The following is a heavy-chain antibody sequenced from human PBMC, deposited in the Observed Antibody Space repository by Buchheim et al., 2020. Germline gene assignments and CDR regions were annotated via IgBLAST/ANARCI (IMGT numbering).Heavy chain of an antibody. Sequence: QVQLVQSGAEVKKPGSSVKVSCKASGGTFSSYAISWVRQAPGQGLEWMGGIIPIFGTANYAQKFQGRVTITADKSTSTAYMELSSLRSEDTAVYYCASTLGSFKIAAAEGDYYYYGMDVWGQGTT. CDR2: IIPIFGTA. CDR1: GGTFSSYA. J-gene: IGHJ6*02. D-gene: IGHD6-13*01. CDR3: ASTLGSFKIAAAEGDYYYYGMDV. V-gene: IGHV1-69*06.